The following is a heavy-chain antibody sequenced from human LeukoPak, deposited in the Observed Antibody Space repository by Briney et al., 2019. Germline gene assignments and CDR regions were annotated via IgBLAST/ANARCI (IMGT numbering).Heavy chain of an antibody. CDR1: GYTFTSYY. CDR3: ARDRRPELTGHSDAFDI. Sequence: ASVKVSCKASGYTFTSYYMHWVRQAPGQGLEWMGIINPSGGSTSYAQKSQGRVTMTRDTSTSTVYMELSSLRSEDTAVYYCARDRRPELTGHSDAFDIWGQGTMVTVSS. CDR2: INPSGGST. D-gene: IGHD7-27*01. V-gene: IGHV1-46*01. J-gene: IGHJ3*02.